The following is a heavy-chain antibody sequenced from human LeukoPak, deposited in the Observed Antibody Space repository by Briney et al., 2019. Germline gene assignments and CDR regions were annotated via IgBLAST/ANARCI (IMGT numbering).Heavy chain of an antibody. V-gene: IGHV3-53*01. D-gene: IGHD4-11*01. Sequence: GGSLRLSCAASGFTVSSDYVSWVRQAPGKGLEWVSVIYSGGSTYYADSVKGRFTISRDNSKNTLYLQMNSLRAEDTAVYYCAREDVTTDFDYWGQGTLVTVSS. CDR1: GFTVSSDY. CDR2: IYSGGST. J-gene: IGHJ4*02. CDR3: AREDVTTDFDY.